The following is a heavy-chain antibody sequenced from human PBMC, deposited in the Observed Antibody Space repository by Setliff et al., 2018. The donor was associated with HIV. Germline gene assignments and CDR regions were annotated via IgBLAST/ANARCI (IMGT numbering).Heavy chain of an antibody. CDR2: IVPVFGPG. V-gene: IGHV1-69*13. CDR1: GGTFRKDT. J-gene: IGHJ4*02. CDR3: ARATPGEHLVLHY. D-gene: IGHD6-13*01. Sequence: SVKVSCKASGGTFRKDTITWVRQAPGQGLEGMGGIVPVFGPGNSAQKFQGRVTITADESTSTVYMEVSSLKSEDTAVYYCARATPGEHLVLHYWGQGTLVTVSS.